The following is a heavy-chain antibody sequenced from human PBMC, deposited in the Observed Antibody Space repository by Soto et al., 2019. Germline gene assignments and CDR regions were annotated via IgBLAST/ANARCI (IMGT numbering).Heavy chain of an antibody. V-gene: IGHV4-31*03. CDR3: SRGVQPMIQDYGAFDI. D-gene: IGHD4-17*01. CDR1: GGSISSGGYY. CDR2: IYYSGST. Sequence: SETLSLTCTVSGGSISSGGYYWSWIRKHPGKGLEWIGYIYYSGSTYYNPSLKSRVTISVDKSKNQFSLKLSSVTAADTAVYYCSRGVQPMIQDYGAFDIWGQGTMVTVSS. J-gene: IGHJ3*02.